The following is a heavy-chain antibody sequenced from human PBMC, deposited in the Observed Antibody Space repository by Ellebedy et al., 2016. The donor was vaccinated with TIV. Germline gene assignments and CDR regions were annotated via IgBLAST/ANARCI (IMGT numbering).Heavy chain of an antibody. CDR2: ISSSSSYI. J-gene: IGHJ4*02. CDR1: GFTFSSYS. D-gene: IGHD6-13*01. CDR3: ARGIAAAGNEKFDY. V-gene: IGHV3-21*01. Sequence: GESLKISCAASGFTFSSYSMNWVRQAPGKGLEWVSSISSSSSYIYYADSVKGRFTISRDNAKNSLYLQMNSLRAEDTAVYYCARGIAAAGNEKFDYWGQGTLVTVSS.